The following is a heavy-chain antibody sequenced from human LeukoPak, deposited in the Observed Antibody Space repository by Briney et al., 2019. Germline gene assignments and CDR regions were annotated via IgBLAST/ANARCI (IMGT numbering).Heavy chain of an antibody. CDR3: ARDPSIAAAGPLFDY. Sequence: PSETLSLTCTVSGGSISSYYWSWIRQPPGKGLEWIGYIYYSGSTNYNPSLKSRVTISVDTSKNQFSLKLSSVAAADTAVYCCARDPSIAAAGPLFDYWGQGTLVTVSS. CDR1: GGSISSYY. V-gene: IGHV4-59*01. CDR2: IYYSGST. J-gene: IGHJ4*02. D-gene: IGHD6-13*01.